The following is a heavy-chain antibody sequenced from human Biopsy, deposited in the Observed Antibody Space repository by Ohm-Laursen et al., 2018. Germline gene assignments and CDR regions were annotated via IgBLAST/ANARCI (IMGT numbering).Heavy chain of an antibody. CDR1: GYNFTGYY. Sequence: SSVKVSCKTSGYNFTGYYIHWVRQAPGQGLEWMGRIIPTFDTPTYAPDFQGRVTFTADKSTGTAHLDLRSLRSEDTAVYYCAGGAAKGNPYDHWGQGTLVTVSS. V-gene: IGHV1-69*06. CDR2: IIPTFDTP. CDR3: AGGAAKGNPYDH. D-gene: IGHD3-10*01. J-gene: IGHJ5*02.